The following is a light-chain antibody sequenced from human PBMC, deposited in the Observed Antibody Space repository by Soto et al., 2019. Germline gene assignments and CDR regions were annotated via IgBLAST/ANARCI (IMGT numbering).Light chain of an antibody. CDR3: QHTHSAPWT. CDR1: QTISKY. Sequence: DIQMTQSPSSLSASVGDRVTITCRASQTISKYLNWYQQKPGKAPKVLIYGASSLQSGVPSRFSASGSGTDLTLTISSLQPEDFAIYYCQHTHSAPWTFGQGTKVEIK. J-gene: IGKJ1*01. V-gene: IGKV1-39*01. CDR2: GAS.